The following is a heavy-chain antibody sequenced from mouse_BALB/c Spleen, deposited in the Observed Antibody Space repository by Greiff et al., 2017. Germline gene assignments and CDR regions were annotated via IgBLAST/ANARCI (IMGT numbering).Heavy chain of an antibody. J-gene: IGHJ3*01. CDR1: GFSLTSYG. D-gene: IGHD3-1*01. Sequence: VQLQESGPGLVAPSQSLSITCTVSGFSLTSYGVHWVRQPPGKGLEWLGVIWAGGSTNYNSALMSRLSISKDNSKSQVFLKMNSLQTDDTAMYYCARGQLGLLSWFAYWGQGTLVTVSA. CDR3: ARGQLGLLSWFAY. CDR2: IWAGGST. V-gene: IGHV2-9*02.